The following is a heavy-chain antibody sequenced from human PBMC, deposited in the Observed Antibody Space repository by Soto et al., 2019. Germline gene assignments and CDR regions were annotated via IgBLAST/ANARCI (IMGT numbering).Heavy chain of an antibody. D-gene: IGHD3-22*01. CDR3: ASPSITMIVVAQYGMDV. Sequence: GESLKISCKGSGYSFTSYWISWVRQMPGKGLEWMGRIDPSDSYTNYSPSFQGHVTISADKSISTAYLQWSSLKASDTAMYYCASPSITMIVVAQYGMDVWGQGTTVTVSS. J-gene: IGHJ6*02. CDR1: GYSFTSYW. CDR2: IDPSDSYT. V-gene: IGHV5-10-1*01.